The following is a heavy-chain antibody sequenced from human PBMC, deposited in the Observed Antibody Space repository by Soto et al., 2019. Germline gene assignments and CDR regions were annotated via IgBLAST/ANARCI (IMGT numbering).Heavy chain of an antibody. V-gene: IGHV5-51*01. Sequence: EVQLVQSGAEVKKPGESLKISCEGFAYSFTSYWIGWVRQMPGKGLEYMGAIHPGNSETRYSPSFQGQVTFSADKSISTAFLQWSRLKASDNAMYYCARGVDAYTWGAYWGQGTQVTVSS. J-gene: IGHJ4*02. D-gene: IGHD2-15*01. CDR3: ARGVDAYTWGAY. CDR2: IHPGNSET. CDR1: AYSFTSYW.